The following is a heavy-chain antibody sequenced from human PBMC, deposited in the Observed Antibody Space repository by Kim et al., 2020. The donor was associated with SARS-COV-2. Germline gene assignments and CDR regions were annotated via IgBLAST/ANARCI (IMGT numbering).Heavy chain of an antibody. D-gene: IGHD5-12*01. CDR1: GESSSDYF. CDR2: FTHSGNT. V-gene: IGHV4-34*01. CDR3: ANHGINSGYDFGH. Sequence: SETLSLTCAVYGESSSDYFWSWIRQPPGKGLEWIGEFTHSGNTNYNPSLKSRVTISADTSKNQFSLKLTSVTAADTAMYYCANHGINSGYDFGHWGQGTLVTLSS. J-gene: IGHJ5*02.